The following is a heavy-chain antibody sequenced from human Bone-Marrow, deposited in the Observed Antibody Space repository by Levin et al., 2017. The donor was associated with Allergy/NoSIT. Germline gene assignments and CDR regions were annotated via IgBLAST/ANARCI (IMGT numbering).Heavy chain of an antibody. CDR2: ISYDGSNK. CDR1: GFTFSSYG. V-gene: IGHV3-30*18. D-gene: IGHD3-10*01. CDR3: AKDDGSGPLYCYYMDV. Sequence: GGSLRLSCAASGFTFSSYGMHWVRQAPGKGLEWVAVISYDGSNKYYADSVKGRFTISRDNSKNTLYLQMNSLRAEDTAVYYCAKDDGSGPLYCYYMDVWGKGTTVTVSS. J-gene: IGHJ6*03.